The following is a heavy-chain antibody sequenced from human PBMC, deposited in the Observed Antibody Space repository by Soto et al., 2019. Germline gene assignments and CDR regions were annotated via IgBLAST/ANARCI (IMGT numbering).Heavy chain of an antibody. CDR2: IIAIFGTA. CDR1: GGTFSRYA. V-gene: IGHV1-69*12. CDR3: ARDIVFGGTYGMDV. Sequence: QVQLVQSGAEVKKPGSSVKVSCKASGGTFSRYAISWVRQAPGQGLEWMGGIIAIFGTANYAQKFQGRVTITADETTSTAYLELSSLTSEDTAVYYCARDIVFGGTYGMDVWGQGTTVTVSS. D-gene: IGHD3-16*01. J-gene: IGHJ6*02.